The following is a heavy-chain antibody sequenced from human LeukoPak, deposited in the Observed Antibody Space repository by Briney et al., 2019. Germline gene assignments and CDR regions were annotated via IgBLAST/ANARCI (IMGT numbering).Heavy chain of an antibody. J-gene: IGHJ6*03. CDR1: GFTVNSNY. CDR3: ATVASGGHYHYMDV. D-gene: IGHD6-19*01. Sequence: GGSLRLSCAASGFTVNSNYMIWVRQAPAKGLEWDSVIYSGGTTYYADSVKGRFTISRDNSKNTLYLQMGSLRAEDTAVYYCATVASGGHYHYMDVWGRGTTVTVSS. CDR2: IYSGGTT. V-gene: IGHV3-66*02.